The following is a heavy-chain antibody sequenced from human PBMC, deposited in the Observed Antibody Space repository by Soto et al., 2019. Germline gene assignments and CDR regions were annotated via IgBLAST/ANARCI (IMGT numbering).Heavy chain of an antibody. V-gene: IGHV4-34*01. CDR3: ARYKRGYSYGTDY. CDR2: INHSGST. Sequence: PWETLSLTCAVYGGSFSGSYWGWIRQPPGKGLEWIGEINHSGSTNYNPSLKSRVTISVDTSRNQFSLKLSSVTAADTAVYYCARYKRGYSYGTDYWGQGTLVTVSS. CDR1: GGSFSGSY. D-gene: IGHD5-18*01. J-gene: IGHJ4*02.